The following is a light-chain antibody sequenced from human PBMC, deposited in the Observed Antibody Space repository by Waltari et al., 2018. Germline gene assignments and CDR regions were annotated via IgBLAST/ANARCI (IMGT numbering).Light chain of an antibody. V-gene: IGKV4-1*01. J-gene: IGKJ1*01. CDR2: WAS. CDR3: QQYYNTPQT. Sequence: DLVMTLSPGSLAVSLGGGATINCKSSRSILYSSNNKNYLAWYQQRPGQPPNLLIYWASTRESGVPDRFSGSGSGTDFTLTISSLQAEDVAVYYCQQYYNTPQTFGQGTKVEIK. CDR1: RSILYSSNNKNY.